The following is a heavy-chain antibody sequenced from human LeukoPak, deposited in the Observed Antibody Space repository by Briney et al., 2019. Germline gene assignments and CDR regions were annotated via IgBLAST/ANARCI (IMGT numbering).Heavy chain of an antibody. Sequence: GGSLRLSCAASGFTFSTYAMSWVRQAPGKGLEWVSTISASGGSTYYADSVKGRFTISRDSSKNTLYLQMNSLRAEDAAIYYCANNYYYDTVLLYWGQGTLVTVSS. CDR1: GFTFSTYA. CDR3: ANNYYYDTVLLY. CDR2: ISASGGST. D-gene: IGHD3-22*01. V-gene: IGHV3-23*01. J-gene: IGHJ4*02.